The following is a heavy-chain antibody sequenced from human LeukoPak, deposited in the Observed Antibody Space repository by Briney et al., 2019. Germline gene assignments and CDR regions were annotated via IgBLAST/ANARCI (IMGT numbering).Heavy chain of an antibody. CDR3: AAVPRYSSSWYYFDY. J-gene: IGHJ4*02. CDR1: GYTFTSYD. CDR2: MNPNSGNT. Sequence: ASVKASCKASGYTFTSYDINWVRQATGQGLEWMGWMNPNSGNTGYAQKFQGRVTITRNTSISTAYMELSSLRSEDTAVYYCAAVPRYSSSWYYFDYWGQGTLVTVSS. D-gene: IGHD6-13*01. V-gene: IGHV1-8*03.